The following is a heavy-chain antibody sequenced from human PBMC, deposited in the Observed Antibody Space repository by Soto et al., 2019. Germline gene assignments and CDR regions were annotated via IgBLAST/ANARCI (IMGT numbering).Heavy chain of an antibody. D-gene: IGHD6-19*01. V-gene: IGHV3-7*01. CDR2: IKQDGSEK. Sequence: GGSLRLSCAASGFTFSSYWMSWVRQAPGKGLEWVANIKQDGSEKYYVDSVKGRFTISRDNAKNSLYLQMNSLRAEDTAVYYCARDGSDIAVAGPRGYFDYWGQGTLVTVSS. J-gene: IGHJ4*02. CDR1: GFTFSSYW. CDR3: ARDGSDIAVAGPRGYFDY.